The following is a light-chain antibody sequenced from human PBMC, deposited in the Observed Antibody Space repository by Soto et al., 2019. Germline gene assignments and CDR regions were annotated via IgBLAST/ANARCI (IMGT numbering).Light chain of an antibody. V-gene: IGLV2-11*01. CDR2: YVT. Sequence: QSALTQPRSVSGSPGQSVTISCAGTSNDVGAYNFVSWYQQHPGKAPKLMIYYVTGRPSGVPDRFSGSKSDNTASLTISGLQAEDEADYYCCSAAGSYAWVCGGGTQLTVL. J-gene: IGLJ3*02. CDR3: CSAAGSYAWV. CDR1: SNDVGAYNF.